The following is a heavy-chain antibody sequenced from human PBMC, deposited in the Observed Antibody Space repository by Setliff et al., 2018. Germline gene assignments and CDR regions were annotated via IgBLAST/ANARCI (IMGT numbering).Heavy chain of an antibody. V-gene: IGHV1-18*01. CDR2: ISAYNGNT. CDR3: ARVLFHCSSTSCYLDAFDI. CDR1: GYTFISYG. Sequence: GASVKVSCKASGYTFISYGISWVRRAPGQGLEWMGWISAYNGNTNYAQKLQGRVTMTTDTSTSTAYMELRSLRPDDTAVYYCARVLFHCSSTSCYLDAFDIWGQGTMVT. J-gene: IGHJ3*02. D-gene: IGHD2-2*01.